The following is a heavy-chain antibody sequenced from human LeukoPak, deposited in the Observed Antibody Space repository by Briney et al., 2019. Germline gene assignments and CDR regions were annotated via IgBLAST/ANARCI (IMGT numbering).Heavy chain of an antibody. CDR2: MDPTGSQK. J-gene: IGHJ4*02. V-gene: IGHV3-7*01. CDR1: GFTFSNYP. Sequence: QAGGSLRLSCAATGFTFSNYPMAWVRQAPGKGLEWVANMDPTGSQKRYVDSVRGRFTISKDNPGASLYLDMHSLRAEDTAIYYCAIWTSGNYWGQGTLVTVSS. D-gene: IGHD1-1*01. CDR3: AIWTSGNY.